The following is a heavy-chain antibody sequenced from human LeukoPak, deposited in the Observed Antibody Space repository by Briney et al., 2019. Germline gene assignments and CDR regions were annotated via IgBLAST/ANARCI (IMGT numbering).Heavy chain of an antibody. CDR2: IYYSGST. Sequence: PSETLSLTCTVSGGSISSSSYYWGWIRQPPGKGLEWIGSIYYSGSTYYNPSLKSRVTISVDTSKNQFSLKLSSVTAADTAVYYCAKGPYSETHGNGFDIWGQGTMVSVSS. J-gene: IGHJ3*02. CDR3: AKGPYSETHGNGFDI. V-gene: IGHV4-39*07. CDR1: GGSISSSSYY. D-gene: IGHD1-26*01.